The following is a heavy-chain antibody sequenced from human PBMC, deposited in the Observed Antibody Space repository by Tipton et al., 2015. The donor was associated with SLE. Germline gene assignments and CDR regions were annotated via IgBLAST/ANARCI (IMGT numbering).Heavy chain of an antibody. J-gene: IGHJ3*02. CDR2: LYTSGTT. D-gene: IGHD6-13*01. V-gene: IGHV4-61*09. CDR3: TRGITGSSWETDAFDI. Sequence: TLSLTCTVSGGSISSGNYCWGWIRQPAGKGLECIGHLYTSGTTTYSPSLQSRVTISGDTSNNQFSLRLESVTAADTAMYYCTRGITGSSWETDAFDIWGQGTMVTVSS. CDR1: GGSISSGNYC.